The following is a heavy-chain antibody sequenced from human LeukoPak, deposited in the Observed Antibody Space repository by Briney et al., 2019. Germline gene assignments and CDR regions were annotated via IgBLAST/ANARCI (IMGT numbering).Heavy chain of an antibody. CDR2: ISKDGSNE. V-gene: IGHV3-30*03. Sequence: GGSLRLSCSASEFTFNNYGMHWVRQAPGKGLVWVALISKDGSNEYYADSVKGRFTISRDNSKNTLDLQMNSLRAEDTAVYYCASSTTVVTPFDYWGQGTLIAVSS. CDR3: ASSTTVVTPFDY. D-gene: IGHD4-23*01. J-gene: IGHJ4*02. CDR1: EFTFNNYG.